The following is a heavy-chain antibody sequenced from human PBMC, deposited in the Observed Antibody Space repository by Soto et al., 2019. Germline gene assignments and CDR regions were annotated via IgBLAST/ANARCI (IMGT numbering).Heavy chain of an antibody. CDR3: VRREAVAGSQFDF. CDR2: IYFTGST. D-gene: IGHD6-19*01. J-gene: IGHJ4*02. Sequence: QLQLQESGPGLVKPSETLSLTCTVSGGSLSSGSFFWGWIRQPPGKGLEWIGPIYFTGSTSYSPSLKSRVTMFVDTSKNKFSLRLTSVTAADTATYFCVRREAVAGSQFDFWGQGTLVSVSS. CDR1: GGSLSSGSFF. V-gene: IGHV4-39*01.